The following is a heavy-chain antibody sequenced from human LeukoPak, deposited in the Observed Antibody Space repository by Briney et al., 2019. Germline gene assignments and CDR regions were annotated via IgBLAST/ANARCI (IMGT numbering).Heavy chain of an antibody. CDR2: ISSGSSYI. V-gene: IGHV3-21*01. CDR1: GLTFSSYS. CDR3: ARDKDYGDKRLLDY. J-gene: IGHJ4*02. D-gene: IGHD4-23*01. Sequence: GGSLRLSCAASGLTFSSYSMNWVRQAPGKGLEWVSSISSGSSYIYYADSVKGRFTISRDNAKNSLYLQMNSLRAEDTAVYYCARDKDYGDKRLLDYWGQGTLVTVSS.